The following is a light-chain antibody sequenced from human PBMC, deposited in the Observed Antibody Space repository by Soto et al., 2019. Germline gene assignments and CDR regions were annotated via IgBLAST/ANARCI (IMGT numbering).Light chain of an antibody. CDR3: GSWDSSLSAYV. CDR2: DDD. J-gene: IGLJ1*01. V-gene: IGLV1-51*01. Sequence: QSVMTQPPSVSAAPGQRVTISCSGSSSNLGGNYVFWYQQLPGTAPKLLIYDDDKRPSGIPDRFSGSKSGTSATLGITGFQTGDEADYYCGSWDSSLSAYVFATGTKLTVL. CDR1: SSNLGGNY.